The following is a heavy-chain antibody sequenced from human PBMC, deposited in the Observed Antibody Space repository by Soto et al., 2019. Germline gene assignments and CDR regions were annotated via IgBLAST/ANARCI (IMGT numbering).Heavy chain of an antibody. D-gene: IGHD3-10*01. CDR3: AKSWGTYYNTGFDS. J-gene: IGHJ4*02. V-gene: IGHV3-23*01. CDR1: GFTFTTYA. CDR2: LNNNGDST. Sequence: EVQLLESGGGLVQPGGSLRLSCAASGFTFTTYAMNWVRQAPGKGLEWVSALNNNGDSTYYADSVKGRFTISRDNSRNTVFLQMNSLIAEDTAVYYCAKSWGTYYNTGFDSWGQGTLVTVSS.